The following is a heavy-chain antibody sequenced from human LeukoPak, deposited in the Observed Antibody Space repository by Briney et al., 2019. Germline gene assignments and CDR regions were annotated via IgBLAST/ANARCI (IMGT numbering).Heavy chain of an antibody. CDR1: GFTFSSYG. J-gene: IGHJ5*02. CDR2: IRYDGSNK. Sequence: GGSLRLSCAASGFTFSSYGMHWVRQAPGKGLEWVAFIRYDGSNKYYADSVKGRFTISRDNSKNTLYLQMNSLRAEDTAVYYCAKDRGFGEFTFDPWGQGTLVTVSS. CDR3: AKDRGFGEFTFDP. V-gene: IGHV3-30*02. D-gene: IGHD3-10*01.